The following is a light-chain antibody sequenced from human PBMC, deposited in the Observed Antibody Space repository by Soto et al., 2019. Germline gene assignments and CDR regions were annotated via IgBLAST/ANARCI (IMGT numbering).Light chain of an antibody. J-gene: IGLJ1*01. V-gene: IGLV2-14*01. CDR3: SSYTTSSTYV. CDR1: SSVVGGYNY. CDR2: DVG. Sequence: QSVLTQPASVSGSPGQSIAISCTGTSSVVGGYNYVSWYQQVPGEAPKLMIYDVGNRPAGVSNRFSGTKSGNTASLTISGLQAEDEAEYYCSSYTTSSTYVFGTGTKVTVL.